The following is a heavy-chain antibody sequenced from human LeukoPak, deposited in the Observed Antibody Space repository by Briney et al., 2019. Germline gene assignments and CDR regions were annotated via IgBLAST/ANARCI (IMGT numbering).Heavy chain of an antibody. V-gene: IGHV3-23*01. CDR3: AREDGYYDSSGYYYGSAFDI. CDR2: ISGSGGST. J-gene: IGHJ3*02. D-gene: IGHD3-22*01. CDR1: GFTFSSYA. Sequence: GGSLRLSCAASGFTFSSYAMSWVRQAPGKGLEWVSAISGSGGSTYYADSVKGRFTISRDNSKNTLYLQMNSLRAEDTAVYYCAREDGYYDSSGYYYGSAFDIWGQGTMVTVSS.